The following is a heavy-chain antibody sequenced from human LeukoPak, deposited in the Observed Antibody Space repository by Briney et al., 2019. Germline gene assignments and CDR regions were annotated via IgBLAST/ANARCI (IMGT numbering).Heavy chain of an antibody. V-gene: IGHV4-39*07. Sequence: PSETLSLTCTVSGDSIRSSSYHWGWIRQPPGKGLEWIGSIYYSGSTYNNRSLKRRLTISIDTSKNQFSPRLSSVTAADTAVYYCTREVEGYSYASGRFLHFDPWGQGTLVTVSS. CDR3: TREVEGYSYASGRFLHFDP. J-gene: IGHJ5*02. D-gene: IGHD3-10*01. CDR1: GDSIRSSSYH. CDR2: IYYSGST.